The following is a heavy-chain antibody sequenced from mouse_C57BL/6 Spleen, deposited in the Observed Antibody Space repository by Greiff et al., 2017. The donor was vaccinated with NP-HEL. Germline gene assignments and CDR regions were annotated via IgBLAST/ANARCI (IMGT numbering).Heavy chain of an antibody. CDR3: ASYYGSSYGYFDV. V-gene: IGHV1-75*01. CDR1: GYTFTDYY. J-gene: IGHJ1*03. D-gene: IGHD1-1*01. Sequence: QVQLQQSGPELVKPGASVKISCKASGYTFTDYYINWVKQRPGQGLEWIGWIFPGSGSTYYNEKFKGKATLTVDKSSSTAYMLLSSLTSEDSAVYFCASYYGSSYGYFDVWGTGTTVTVSS. CDR2: IFPGSGST.